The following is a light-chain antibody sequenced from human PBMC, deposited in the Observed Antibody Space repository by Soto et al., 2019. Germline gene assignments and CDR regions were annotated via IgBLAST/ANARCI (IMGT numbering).Light chain of an antibody. V-gene: IGKV2-28*01. Sequence: DTVIAHSRLSLHVTPXEPASISCRSSQGLLHSNLYNYFDWYLQKPGPSPXXLXYLGSNRASGGPDRFSGSGSGTDFTRKISRVEAEDVGVYYGMQALQTRGTVGQGTKVDIK. J-gene: IGKJ2*02. CDR1: QGLLHSNLYNY. CDR2: LGS. CDR3: MQALQTRGT.